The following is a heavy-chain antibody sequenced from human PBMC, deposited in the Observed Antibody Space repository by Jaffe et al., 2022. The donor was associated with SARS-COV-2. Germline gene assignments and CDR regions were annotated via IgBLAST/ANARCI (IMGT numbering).Heavy chain of an antibody. D-gene: IGHD2-2*01. CDR3: ARAGEESLISDFSNFYYYGLDV. CDR1: GYTFTNYG. Sequence: QVQLVQSGAEVKKPGASVKVSCKASGYTFTNYGISWVRQAPGQGLEWMGWISTYKGNTNYAQKLQGRVTMTTDTSTSTAYMELKSLRSDDTAVYYCARAGEESLISDFSNFYYYGLDVWGQGTTVTVSS. V-gene: IGHV1-18*01. J-gene: IGHJ6*02. CDR2: ISTYKGNT.